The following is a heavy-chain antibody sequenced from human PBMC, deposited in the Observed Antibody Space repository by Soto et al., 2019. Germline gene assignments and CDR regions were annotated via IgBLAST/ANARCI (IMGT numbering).Heavy chain of an antibody. CDR1: SDSISASS. J-gene: IGHJ4*02. Sequence: SETLSLTCTLSSDSISASSWRWVRQPPGKGLEWIGNIHYNGNTKYNPSLKSRVTMSVDTSKNQFSLKLISVTAADTAKYFCAREGNLGRWLQPLDFWGQGTLVT. D-gene: IGHD5-12*01. V-gene: IGHV4-59*01. CDR3: AREGNLGRWLQPLDF. CDR2: IHYNGNT.